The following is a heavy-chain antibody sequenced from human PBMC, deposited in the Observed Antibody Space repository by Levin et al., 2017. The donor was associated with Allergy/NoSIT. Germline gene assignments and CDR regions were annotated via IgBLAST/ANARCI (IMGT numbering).Heavy chain of an antibody. CDR2: ISYDGTNK. CDR1: GFTFSSSA. J-gene: IGHJ1*01. CDR3: AKGDGGYSFGTEYFQY. Sequence: GGSLRLSCAASGFTFSSSAVHWVRQAPGKGLEWVAVISYDGTNKYYADSVQGRLTISRDNSKNTLYLQMNNLRVEDTAVYYCAKGDGGYSFGTEYFQYWGQGTLVTVSS. V-gene: IGHV3-30-3*01. D-gene: IGHD5-18*01.